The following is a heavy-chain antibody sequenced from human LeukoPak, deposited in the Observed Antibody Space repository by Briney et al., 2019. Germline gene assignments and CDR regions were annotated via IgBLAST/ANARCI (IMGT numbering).Heavy chain of an antibody. CDR2: VWFDGRQT. Sequence: PGGSLRLSCVTSFSIGSYGMHWLRQTPGKGLEWVTGVWFDGRQTYYADSVKGRFILPRDIPKNTLYLQMNSLRTEDTAIYYCARDLAFFALSPGGQGTLVTVSS. CDR3: ARDLAFFALSP. CDR1: FSIGSYG. V-gene: IGHV3-33*01. D-gene: IGHD3-3*01. J-gene: IGHJ4*02.